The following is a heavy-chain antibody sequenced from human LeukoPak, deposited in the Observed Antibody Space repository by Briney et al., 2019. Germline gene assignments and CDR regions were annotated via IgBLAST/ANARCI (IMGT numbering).Heavy chain of an antibody. V-gene: IGHV3-33*01. J-gene: IGHJ6*02. D-gene: IGHD3-3*01. CDR3: ARAPLRFLEWLSYPDYYYYGMDV. CDR1: GFTFRSHA. Sequence: GTSLRLSCATSGFTFRSHAMHWVRQSPGKGLEWVAQIWYDGSNKYYADSVKGRFSVSRDNSKNTLYLQMSNLGAEDTAVYYCARAPLRFLEWLSYPDYYYYGMDVWGQGTTVTVSS. CDR2: IWYDGSNK.